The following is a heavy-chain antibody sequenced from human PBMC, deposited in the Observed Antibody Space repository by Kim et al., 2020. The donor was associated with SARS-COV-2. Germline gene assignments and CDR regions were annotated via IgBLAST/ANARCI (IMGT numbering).Heavy chain of an antibody. V-gene: IGHV3-74*01. CDR1: GFTFSSYW. D-gene: IGHD2-15*01. CDR2: INPDGSNR. Sequence: GGSLRLSCAASGFTFSSYWMHWVRQAPGKGLVWVSRINPDGSNRDYADSVNGRFTISRDNAKNTLYLQMDSLRAEDTAVYYCARLKTPRSYWGQGTLVTVPS. CDR3: ARLKTPRSY. J-gene: IGHJ4*02.